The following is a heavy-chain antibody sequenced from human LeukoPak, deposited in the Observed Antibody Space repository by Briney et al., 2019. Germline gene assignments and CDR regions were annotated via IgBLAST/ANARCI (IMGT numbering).Heavy chain of an antibody. CDR2: IRSKAYGGTT. D-gene: IGHD1-26*01. V-gene: IGHV3-49*04. Sequence: GGSLRLSCTASGFTFGDHAMSWVRQAPGKGLEWVGFIRSKAYGGTTEYAASVKGRFTISRDDSKSIAYLQMNSLKTEDTAVYYCTRPVTKGGSYYDSDYYYYYYMDVWGKGTTVTVSS. J-gene: IGHJ6*03. CDR3: TRPVTKGGSYYDSDYYYYYYMDV. CDR1: GFTFGDHA.